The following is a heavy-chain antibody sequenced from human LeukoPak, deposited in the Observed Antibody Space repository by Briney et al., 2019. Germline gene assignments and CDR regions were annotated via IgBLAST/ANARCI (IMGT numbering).Heavy chain of an antibody. Sequence: SETLSLTCAVYGGSFSGYYWSWIRQPPGKGLEWIGEINHSGSTNYNPSLKSRVTISVDTSKNQFSLKLSSVTAADTAVYYCARSDELTRTFDYWGQGTPVTVSS. D-gene: IGHD1-26*01. CDR2: INHSGST. CDR1: GGSFSGYY. J-gene: IGHJ4*02. V-gene: IGHV4-34*01. CDR3: ARSDELTRTFDY.